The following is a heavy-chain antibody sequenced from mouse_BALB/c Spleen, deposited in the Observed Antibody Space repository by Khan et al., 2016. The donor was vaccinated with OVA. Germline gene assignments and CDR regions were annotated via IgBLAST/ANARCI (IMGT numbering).Heavy chain of an antibody. V-gene: IGHV14-3*02. CDR2: IDPANGNT. CDR1: GFNIKDTY. J-gene: IGHJ3*01. CDR3: ARDYWDVFAY. D-gene: IGHD4-1*01. Sequence: DVKLQESGAELVKPGASVKLSCTASGFNIKDTYMHWVKQRPEQGLEWIGRIDPANGNTKYDPKFQAKATLTADTSSNTAYLQLSSLTSEDTAVYYCARDYWDVFAYWGQGTLVTVST.